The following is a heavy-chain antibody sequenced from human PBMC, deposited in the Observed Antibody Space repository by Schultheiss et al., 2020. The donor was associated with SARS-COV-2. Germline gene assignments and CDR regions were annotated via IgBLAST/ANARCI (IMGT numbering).Heavy chain of an antibody. J-gene: IGHJ3*02. CDR2: VSASGAST. CDR1: GFTFSRYA. D-gene: IGHD3-10*02. Sequence: GESLKISCVASGFTFSRYAMSWVRQAPGTGLDWVSGVSASGASTYYADSVKGRFTISRDNSKNTLYLQMNSLRAEDTAVYYCAKDDYYVSSPRGAFDIWGQGTMVTVSS. V-gene: IGHV3-23*01. CDR3: AKDDYYVSSPRGAFDI.